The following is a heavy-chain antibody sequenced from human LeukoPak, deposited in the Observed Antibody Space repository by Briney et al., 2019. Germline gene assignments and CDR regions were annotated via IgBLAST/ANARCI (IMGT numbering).Heavy chain of an antibody. CDR3: AKNYPSLAVAGHHFDY. Sequence: GGSLRLSCAASGFTVSSNYMSWVRQAPGKGLEWVAVISYDGSNKYYADSVKGRFTISRDNSKNTLYLQMSSLRAEDTAVYYCAKNYPSLAVAGHHFDYWGQGTLVTVSS. V-gene: IGHV3-30*18. CDR1: GFTVSSNY. D-gene: IGHD6-19*01. CDR2: ISYDGSNK. J-gene: IGHJ4*02.